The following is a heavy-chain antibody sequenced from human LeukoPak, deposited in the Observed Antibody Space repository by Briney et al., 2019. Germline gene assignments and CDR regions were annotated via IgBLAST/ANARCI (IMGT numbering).Heavy chain of an antibody. CDR3: ARGYSSSWYGPFDY. V-gene: IGHV3-74*01. D-gene: IGHD6-13*01. Sequence: GGSLRLSCAASGFTFSSYWMHWVRQAPGKGLVWVSRINSDGSSTSYADSAKGRFTISRDNAKNTLYLQMNSLRAEDTAVYYCARGYSSSWYGPFDYWGQGTLVTVSS. CDR1: GFTFSSYW. CDR2: INSDGSST. J-gene: IGHJ4*02.